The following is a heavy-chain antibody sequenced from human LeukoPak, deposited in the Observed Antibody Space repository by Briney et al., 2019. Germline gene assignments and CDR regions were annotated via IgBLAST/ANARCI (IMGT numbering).Heavy chain of an antibody. J-gene: IGHJ4*02. V-gene: IGHV4-4*08. CDR2: IYTSGST. Sequence: PSETLSLTCTVSGGSISSYYWSWIRQPPGKGLEWIGYIYTSGSTNYNPSLKSRVTMSVDTSKNQFSLKLSSVTAADTAVYHCARGIGYTIDYWGQGTLVTVSS. CDR1: GGSISSYY. CDR3: ARGIGYTIDY. D-gene: IGHD5-18*01.